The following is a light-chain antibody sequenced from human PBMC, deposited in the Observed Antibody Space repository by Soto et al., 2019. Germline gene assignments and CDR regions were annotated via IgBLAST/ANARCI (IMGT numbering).Light chain of an antibody. CDR2: KAS. CDR3: EQYNSYLST. J-gene: IGKJ2*01. V-gene: IGKV1-5*03. CDR1: QSISSW. Sequence: DIQMTQSPSTLSASVGDRVTITCRASQSISSWLAWYQQKPGKAPKLRIYKASSLESGVPSRFSVSGSWTEFTLTISSLQPDDFATYYCEQYNSYLSTFGQGTKLEIK.